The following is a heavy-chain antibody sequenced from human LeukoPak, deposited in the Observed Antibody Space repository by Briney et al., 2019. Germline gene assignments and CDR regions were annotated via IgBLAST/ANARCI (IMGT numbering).Heavy chain of an antibody. CDR1: GGSFSGYY. CDR3: ARGVGRVYYGSGSYYNPYYYYYMDV. CDR2: INHSGST. J-gene: IGHJ6*03. V-gene: IGHV4-34*01. D-gene: IGHD3-10*01. Sequence: PSETLSLTCAVYGGSFSGYYWSWIRQPPGKGLEWIGEINHSGSTNYNPSPKSRVTISVDTSKNQFSLKLSSVTAADTAVYYCARGVGRVYYGSGSYYNPYYYYYMDVWGKGTTVTVSS.